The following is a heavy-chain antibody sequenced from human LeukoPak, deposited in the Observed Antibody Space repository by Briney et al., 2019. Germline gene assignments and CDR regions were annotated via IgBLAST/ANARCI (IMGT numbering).Heavy chain of an antibody. CDR1: GFTVSSNY. CDR2: IFSGGST. Sequence: GGSLRLSCAASGFTVSSNYMSWVRQAPGKGLEWVSVIFSGGSTYYADSVKGRFTISRDNSKNTLYLQMNSLRAEDTAVYYCVRDTVGFGELNWFDPWGQGTLVTVAS. J-gene: IGHJ5*02. V-gene: IGHV3-66*01. CDR3: VRDTVGFGELNWFDP. D-gene: IGHD3-10*01.